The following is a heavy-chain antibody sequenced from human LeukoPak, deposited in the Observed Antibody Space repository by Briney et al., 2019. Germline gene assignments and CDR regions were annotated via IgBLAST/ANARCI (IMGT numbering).Heavy chain of an antibody. Sequence: GGSLRLSCAASGFTFSTYGMHWVRQAPGKGLEWVAFIRFDGSSKYYADSVKGRFTVSRDNSKNTLYLQVNSLRPDDTAVYYCAKETDRGQGTLVTVSS. V-gene: IGHV3-30*02. J-gene: IGHJ4*02. CDR3: AKETD. CDR1: GFTFSTYG. CDR2: IRFDGSSK.